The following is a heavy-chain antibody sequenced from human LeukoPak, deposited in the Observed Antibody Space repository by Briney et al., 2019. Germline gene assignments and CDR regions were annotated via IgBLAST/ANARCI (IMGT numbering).Heavy chain of an antibody. CDR2: IYYSGST. CDR3: ARTIEYSSSSRYYYYYMDV. Sequence: SETLSLTCSVSGGSINSNYWSWIRQPPGKGLEWTGYIYYSGSTNYNPSLKSRVTISIDTSKEQFSLKLSSVTAADTAVYYCARTIEYSSSSRYYYYYMDVWGKGTTVTVSS. D-gene: IGHD6-6*01. CDR1: GGSINSNY. V-gene: IGHV4-59*01. J-gene: IGHJ6*03.